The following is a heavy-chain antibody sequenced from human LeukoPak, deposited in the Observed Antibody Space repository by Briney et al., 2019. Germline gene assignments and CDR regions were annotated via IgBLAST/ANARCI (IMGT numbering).Heavy chain of an antibody. CDR2: IYYSGST. CDR1: GGSISSGGYY. D-gene: IGHD3-22*01. CDR3: ARVNDSSGYYAFDI. Sequence: SETLSLTCTVSGGSISSGGYYWSWIRQHPGKGXXXXXYIYYSGSTYYNPSLKSRVTISVDTSKNQFSLKLSSVTAADTAVYYCARVNDSSGYYAFDIWGQGTMVTVSS. J-gene: IGHJ3*02. V-gene: IGHV4-31*03.